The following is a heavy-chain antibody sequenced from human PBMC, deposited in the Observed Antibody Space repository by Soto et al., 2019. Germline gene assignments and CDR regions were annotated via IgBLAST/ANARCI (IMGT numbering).Heavy chain of an antibody. CDR3: AKDLFSSSAEYYFDY. CDR2: ISGSGGST. J-gene: IGHJ4*02. D-gene: IGHD6-6*01. V-gene: IGHV3-23*01. CDR1: GFTFSSYA. Sequence: GGSLRLSCAASGFTFSSYAMSWVRQAPGKGLEWVSAISGSGGSTYYADSVKGRFTISRDNSKNTLYLQMNSLRAEDTAVYYCAKDLFSSSAEYYFDYWGQGTLVTVSS.